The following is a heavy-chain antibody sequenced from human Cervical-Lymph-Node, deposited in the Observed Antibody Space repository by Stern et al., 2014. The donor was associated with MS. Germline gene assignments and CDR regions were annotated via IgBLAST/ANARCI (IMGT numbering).Heavy chain of an antibody. CDR1: GYTFTDFY. Sequence: QVQLQQSGAEVKTPGASVKVSCKASGYTFTDFYLHWVRQAPGQGLEWMGWINPDSGGTNYAQKFQDCVTMTRDTSISTAYMEVRRLTSDDTAVYYCASSGYGVYYGMDVWDQGTTVTVSS. V-gene: IGHV1-2*04. D-gene: IGHD5-12*01. CDR3: ASSGYGVYYGMDV. J-gene: IGHJ6*02. CDR2: INPDSGGT.